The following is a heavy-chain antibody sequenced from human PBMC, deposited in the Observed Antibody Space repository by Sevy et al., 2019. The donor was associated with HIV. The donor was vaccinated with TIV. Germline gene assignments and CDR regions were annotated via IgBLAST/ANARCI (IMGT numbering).Heavy chain of an antibody. CDR3: ARGPPDGSYDYFDS. CDR1: GFTFNNFN. J-gene: IGHJ4*02. CDR2: ISGSSNYI. V-gene: IGHV3-21*06. Sequence: GGSLRLSCAASGFTFNNFNMNWVRQAPGKGLQWVPSISGSSNYIYYAESLKGRFIISRDNVKDTVFLQMNSLSADDTAVYYCARGPPDGSYDYFDSWGQGTLVTVSS. D-gene: IGHD1-26*01.